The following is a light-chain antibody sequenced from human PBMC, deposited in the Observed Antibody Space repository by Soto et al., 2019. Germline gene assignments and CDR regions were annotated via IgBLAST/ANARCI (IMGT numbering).Light chain of an antibody. CDR1: QSVTSSY. CDR2: AAS. V-gene: IGKV3-20*01. CDR3: QHYGPSPGYT. J-gene: IGKJ2*01. Sequence: EIVLTQSPGTLSLSPGERATLSCRASQSVTSSYFAWYQHKPGQAPRLLIFAASDRSTGLPDRFIGSGSVTNFTLTITRLEPEDFAVYYCQHYGPSPGYTFGQGTKLEI.